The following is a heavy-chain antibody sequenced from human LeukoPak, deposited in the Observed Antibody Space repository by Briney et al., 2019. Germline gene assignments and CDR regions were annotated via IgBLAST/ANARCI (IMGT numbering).Heavy chain of an antibody. CDR2: IKQDGSEK. V-gene: IGHV3-7*01. Sequence: GGSLRLSCAASGFTFSSYWMSWVRQAPGKGLEWVANIKQDGSEKYYVDSVKGRFTISRDNAKNSLYLQMNSLRAEDTAAYYCARPPRYDFWSGYLDYWGQGTLVTVSS. D-gene: IGHD3-3*01. J-gene: IGHJ4*02. CDR1: GFTFSSYW. CDR3: ARPPRYDFWSGYLDY.